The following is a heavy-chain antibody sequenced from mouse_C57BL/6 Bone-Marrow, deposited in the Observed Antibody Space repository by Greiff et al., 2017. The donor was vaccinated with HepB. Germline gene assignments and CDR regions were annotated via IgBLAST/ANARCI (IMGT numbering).Heavy chain of an antibody. CDR3: ARDYYASAGYFDV. V-gene: IGHV5-4*01. Sequence: DVKLQESGGGLVKPGGSLKLSCAASGFTFSSYAMSWVRQTPEKRLEWVATISDGGSYTYYPDNVKGRFTISRDNAKNNLYLQMSHLKSEDTAMYYCARDYYASAGYFDVWGTGTTVTVSS. CDR2: ISDGGSYT. CDR1: GFTFSSYA. J-gene: IGHJ1*03. D-gene: IGHD1-1*01.